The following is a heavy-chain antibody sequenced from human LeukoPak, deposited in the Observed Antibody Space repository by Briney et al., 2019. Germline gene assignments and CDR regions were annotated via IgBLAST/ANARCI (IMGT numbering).Heavy chain of an antibody. J-gene: IGHJ4*02. CDR2: ISSSSSYI. V-gene: IGHV3-21*01. CDR3: ARGRWFENYYFDY. Sequence: PGGSLRLSCAASAFTFSSYEMNWVRQAPGKGLEWVSSISSSSSYIYYADSVKGRFTISRDNAKNSLYLQMNSLRAEDTAVYYCARGRWFENYYFDYWGQGTLVAVSS. D-gene: IGHD3-10*01. CDR1: AFTFSSYE.